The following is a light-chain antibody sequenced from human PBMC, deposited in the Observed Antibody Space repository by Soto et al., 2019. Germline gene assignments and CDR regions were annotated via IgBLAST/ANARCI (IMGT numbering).Light chain of an antibody. CDR2: LAS. J-gene: IGKJ1*01. CDR1: QSIPSNY. CDR3: QQYGSSPWM. V-gene: IGKV3-20*01. Sequence: EIVLTQSPDTLSLSPGDRATLSCRASQSIPSNYLAWYQQKPGQAPRLLIYLASNRAAGIPDRFSGSGSGADFTLTITRLEPEDFAVYHCQQYGSSPWMFGQGTKVDFK.